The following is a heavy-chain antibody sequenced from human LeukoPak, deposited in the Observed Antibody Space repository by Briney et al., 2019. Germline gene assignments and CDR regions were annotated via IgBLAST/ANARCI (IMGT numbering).Heavy chain of an antibody. V-gene: IGHV3-23*01. D-gene: IGHD2-15*01. J-gene: IGHJ4*02. Sequence: GGSLRLSCAASGFTFSTYAMTWVRQAAGKGLEWVSLISRGGDVTYYAGSVKGRFTISRDSSKNTLYLQMHSLRAENTAVYYCAARPGEVAVPYDYWGQGTLVTVSS. CDR1: GFTFSTYA. CDR3: AARPGEVAVPYDY. CDR2: ISRGGDVT.